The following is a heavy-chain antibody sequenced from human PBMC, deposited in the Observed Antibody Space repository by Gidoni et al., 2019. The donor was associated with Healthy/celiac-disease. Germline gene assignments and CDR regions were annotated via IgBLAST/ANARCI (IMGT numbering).Heavy chain of an antibody. CDR2: IVVGSGNT. D-gene: IGHD3-9*01. J-gene: IGHJ4*02. CDR3: AADTYYDILTGPGRGDY. V-gene: IGHV1-58*01. CDR1: GFTFTSSA. Sequence: QMQLVQSGPEVKKPGTSVKVSCKASGFTFTSSAVQWVRQARGQRLEWIGWIVVGSGNTNYAQKFQERVTITRDMSTSTAYMELSSLRSEDTAVYYCAADTYYDILTGPGRGDYWGQGTLVTVSS.